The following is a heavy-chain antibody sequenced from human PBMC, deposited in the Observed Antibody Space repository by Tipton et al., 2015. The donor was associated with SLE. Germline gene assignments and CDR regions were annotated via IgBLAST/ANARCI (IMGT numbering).Heavy chain of an antibody. CDR1: GDSIGSYH. D-gene: IGHD6-19*01. J-gene: IGHJ4*02. CDR3: ARHGMAVGGTGYLDY. Sequence: TLSLTCTLSGDSIGSYHWSWIRQPPGRGLEWIGYLHYGGSTDYNPSLKSRVTISVDRTKNQVSLKLSSVTAADTALYYCARHGMAVGGTGYLDYWGQGTLVTVSS. CDR2: LHYGGST. V-gene: IGHV4-59*08.